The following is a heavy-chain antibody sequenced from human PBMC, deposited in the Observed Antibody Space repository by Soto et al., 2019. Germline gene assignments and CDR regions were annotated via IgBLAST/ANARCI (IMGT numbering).Heavy chain of an antibody. CDR3: ARYGSGSLPSFDD. V-gene: IGHV4-59*01. CDR1: GGSISSDY. Sequence: SETLSLTCTVSGGSISSDYWSWIRQPPGKGLEWIGYIYYSGSTNYNPSLKSRVTISVDTSKNQFSLNLYYVTAADTAVYYCARYGSGSLPSFDDWGQGKVVTVSS. J-gene: IGHJ4*02. D-gene: IGHD3-10*01. CDR2: IYYSGST.